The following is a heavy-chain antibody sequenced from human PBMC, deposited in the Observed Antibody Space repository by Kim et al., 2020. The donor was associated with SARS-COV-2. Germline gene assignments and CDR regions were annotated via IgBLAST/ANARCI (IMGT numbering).Heavy chain of an antibody. Sequence: SETLSLTCTVSGGSISSSSYYWGWIRQPPGKGLEWIGSIYYSGSTYYNPSLKSRVTISVDTSKNQFSLKLSSVTAADTAVYYWARHKGYYDILNGYFVEWFDPWGQGTLVTVSS. J-gene: IGHJ5*02. CDR2: IYYSGST. CDR3: ARHKGYYDILNGYFVEWFDP. D-gene: IGHD3-9*01. CDR1: GGSISSSSYY. V-gene: IGHV4-39*01.